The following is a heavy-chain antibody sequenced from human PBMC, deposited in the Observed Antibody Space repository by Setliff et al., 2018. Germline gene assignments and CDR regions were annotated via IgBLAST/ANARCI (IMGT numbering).Heavy chain of an antibody. J-gene: IGHJ4*02. CDR3: TVYNTGSSKDHY. D-gene: IGHD2-8*02. CDR2: INHSGST. Sequence: ASETLSLTCAVSDYSISSGYYWIWIRQPPGKGLEWIGEINHSGSTNYNPSLKSRVTISVDTSKNQFSLKLSSVTAADTALYYCTVYNTGSSKDHYWGQGTPVTVSS. V-gene: IGHV4-34*01. CDR1: DYSISSGYY.